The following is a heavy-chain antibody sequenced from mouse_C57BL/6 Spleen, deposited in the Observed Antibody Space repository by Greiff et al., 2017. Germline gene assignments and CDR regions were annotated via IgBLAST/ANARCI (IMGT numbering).Heavy chain of an antibody. Sequence: DVQLQESGGGLVKPGGSLKLSCAASGFTFSDYGMHWVRQAPEKGLEWVAYISSGSSTIYYADTVKGRFTISRDNAKNTLFLQMTSLRSEDTAMYYCARGGNYVPYYYAMDYWGQGTSVTVSS. CDR3: ARGGNYVPYYYAMDY. V-gene: IGHV5-17*01. CDR1: GFTFSDYG. J-gene: IGHJ4*01. CDR2: ISSGSSTI. D-gene: IGHD2-1*01.